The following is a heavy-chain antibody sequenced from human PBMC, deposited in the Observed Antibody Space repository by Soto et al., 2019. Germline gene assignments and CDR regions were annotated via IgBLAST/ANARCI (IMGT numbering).Heavy chain of an antibody. Sequence: VQLVESGGGVVQPGRSLRLSCAASGFNFSSYWMHWVRQAPGKGLVWVSRINSDGSSTSYADSVKGRFTISRDNAKNTLYLQMNSLRAEDTAVYYCARKLYCSGGSCYSGWFDPWGQGTLVTVSS. J-gene: IGHJ5*02. CDR1: GFNFSSYW. V-gene: IGHV3-74*02. CDR3: ARKLYCSGGSCYSGWFDP. D-gene: IGHD2-15*01. CDR2: INSDGSST.